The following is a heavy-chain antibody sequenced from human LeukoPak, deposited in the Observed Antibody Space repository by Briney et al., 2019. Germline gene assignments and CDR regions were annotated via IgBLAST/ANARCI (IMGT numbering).Heavy chain of an antibody. CDR3: ARGNWNYVYWFDP. CDR2: INAGNGNT. V-gene: IGHV1-3*01. D-gene: IGHD1-7*01. CDR1: GYTFTSYA. J-gene: IGHJ5*02. Sequence: ASVKVSCKASGYTFTSYAMHWVRQAPGQRLEWMGWINAGNGNTKYSQKLQGRVTITRDTSASTAYMELSSLRSEDTAVYYCARGNWNYVYWFDPWGQGTLVTVSS.